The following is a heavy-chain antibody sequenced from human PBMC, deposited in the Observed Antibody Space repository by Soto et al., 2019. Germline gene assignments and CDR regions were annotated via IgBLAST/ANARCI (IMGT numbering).Heavy chain of an antibody. CDR1: GFTFSDYW. CDR3: ARDAGIAVPAPRYGMDV. V-gene: IGHV3-7*05. CDR2: IKQDGSEK. D-gene: IGHD6-19*01. J-gene: IGHJ6*01. Sequence: EVQLVESGGGLVQPGGSLRVSCAASGFTFSDYWMSWVRQAPGKGLEWVANIKQDGSEKYSVDSVKGRFTISRDNAKRSLYLQITSLRAEDTAVYYCARDAGIAVPAPRYGMDVWGQGTTVTVSS.